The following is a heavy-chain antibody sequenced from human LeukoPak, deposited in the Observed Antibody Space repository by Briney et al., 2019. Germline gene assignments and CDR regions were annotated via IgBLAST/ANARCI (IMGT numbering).Heavy chain of an antibody. CDR3: ARVKRDSHAFDI. CDR1: GYTFTGYY. J-gene: IGHJ3*02. V-gene: IGHV1-2*02. CDR2: INPNSGGT. Sequence: GASVKVSCKASGYTFTGYYMHWVRQAPGQGLEWMGWINPNSGGTNYAQKFQGRVTMTRDTSISTAYMELSILRSEDTAVYYCARVKRDSHAFDIWGQGTMVTVSS.